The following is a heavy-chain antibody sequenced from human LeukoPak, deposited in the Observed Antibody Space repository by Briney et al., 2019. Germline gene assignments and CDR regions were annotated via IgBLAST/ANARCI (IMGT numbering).Heavy chain of an antibody. D-gene: IGHD3-22*01. CDR2: INHSGST. Sequence: GSLRLSCAASGFTFSSYWMHWVRQAPGKGLEWIGEINHSGSTNYNPSLKSRVTISVDTSKNQFSLKLSSVTAADTAVYYCARGFWGSSGYHDAFDIWGQGTMVTVSS. J-gene: IGHJ3*02. CDR1: GFTFSSYW. V-gene: IGHV4-34*01. CDR3: ARGFWGSSGYHDAFDI.